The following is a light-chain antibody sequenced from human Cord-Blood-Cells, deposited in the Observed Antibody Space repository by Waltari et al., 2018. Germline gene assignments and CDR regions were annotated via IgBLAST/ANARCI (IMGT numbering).Light chain of an antibody. CDR3: CSYAGSYTWV. CDR2: DVS. CDR1: SSDVGGYNY. Sequence: QSALTQPRSVSGSPAQSVTIPCTGTSSDVGGYNYVSWYQQHPGKAPKLMIYDVSKRPSGVPDRFSGSKSGNPASLTISGLQAEDEADYYCCSYAGSYTWVFGGGTKLTVL. V-gene: IGLV2-11*01. J-gene: IGLJ3*02.